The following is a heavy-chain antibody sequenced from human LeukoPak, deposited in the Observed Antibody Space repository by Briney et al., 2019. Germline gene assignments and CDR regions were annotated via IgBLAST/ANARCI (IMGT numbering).Heavy chain of an antibody. J-gene: IGHJ4*02. CDR2: INHSGST. CDR3: ARARFGVLWFGGLDY. Sequence: PSETLSLTCAVYGGSFSGYYWSWIRQPPGKGLEWIGEINHSGSTNYNPSLRSRVTISVDTSKNQFSLKLSSVTAADTAVYYCARARFGVLWFGGLDYWGQGTLVTVSS. V-gene: IGHV4-34*01. D-gene: IGHD3-10*01. CDR1: GGSFSGYY.